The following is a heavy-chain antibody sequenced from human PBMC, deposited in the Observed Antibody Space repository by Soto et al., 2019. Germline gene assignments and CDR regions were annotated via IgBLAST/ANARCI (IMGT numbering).Heavy chain of an antibody. CDR1: GFTFDDNA. CDR2: INWKSDI. D-gene: IGHD3-16*01. Sequence: GGSLRLSCAVSGFTFDDNAMHWVRQAPEKGLEWVSGINWKSDIGYADSVKGRFTISRDNAENSLYLQMNSLGAEDTALYYCAISQDRGGRTTFIYWGQGTQVTVSS. J-gene: IGHJ4*02. CDR3: AISQDRGGRTTFIY. V-gene: IGHV3-9*01.